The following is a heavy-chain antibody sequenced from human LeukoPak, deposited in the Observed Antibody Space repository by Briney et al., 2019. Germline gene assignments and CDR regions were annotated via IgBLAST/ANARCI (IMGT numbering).Heavy chain of an antibody. CDR3: ATPRQYYYDSSGSYYFDY. J-gene: IGHJ4*02. V-gene: IGHV1-24*01. CDR1: GYSLIDLS. CDR2: FDPEDGES. Sequence: ASVKFSCKVSGYSLIDLSMYWVRQAPGKGLEWMGGFDPEDGESIYAQKFQGRVTMTEDTSTDTAYMELSSLRSEDTAVYYCATPRQYYYDSSGSYYFDYWGQGTLVTVSS. D-gene: IGHD3-22*01.